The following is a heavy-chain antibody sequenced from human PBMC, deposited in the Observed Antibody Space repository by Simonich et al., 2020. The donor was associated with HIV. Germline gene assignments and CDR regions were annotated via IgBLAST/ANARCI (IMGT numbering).Heavy chain of an antibody. CDR1: GFTFSSYG. CDR3: ARDLRIFGVVSPPDY. D-gene: IGHD3-3*01. V-gene: IGHV3-33*01. Sequence: QVQLVESGGGVVQPGTSLRLSCAASGFTFSSYGMHWVRQAPGGGLEGVGVIRDDGSNKYYTEYGKGRFTNSRDNSKNTLYLQMNSLRAEDTAVYYCARDLRIFGVVSPPDYWGQGTLVTVSS. J-gene: IGHJ4*02. CDR2: IRDDGSNK.